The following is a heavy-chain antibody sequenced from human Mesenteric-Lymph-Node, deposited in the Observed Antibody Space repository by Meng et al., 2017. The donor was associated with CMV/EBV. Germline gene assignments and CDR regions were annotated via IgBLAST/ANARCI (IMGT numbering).Heavy chain of an antibody. CDR3: AIELGATRAFDY. CDR1: GYSFTGYY. J-gene: IGHJ4*02. V-gene: IGHV1-2*02. Sequence: ASVKVSCKTSGYSFTGYYMHWVRQAPGQGLEWMGWITPNSGGTNYAQKFQGRVTMTRDTSISTGYMELSGLRSDDTAVYYCAIELGATRAFDYWGQGTLVTVSS. CDR2: ITPNSGGT. D-gene: IGHD1-26*01.